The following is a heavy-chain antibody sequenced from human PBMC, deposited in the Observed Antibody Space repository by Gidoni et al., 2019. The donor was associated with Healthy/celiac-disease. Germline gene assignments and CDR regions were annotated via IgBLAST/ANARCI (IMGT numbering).Heavy chain of an antibody. D-gene: IGHD4-17*01. CDR1: GFTFSSYW. Sequence: EVQLVESGGGLVKPGGSLRLPSAASGFTFSSYWMHWVRQAPGKGLVWVSRINSDGSSTSYADSVKGRFTISRDNAKNTLYLQMNSLRAEDTAVYYCARAFDYGDFIYYFDYWGQGTLVTVSS. CDR2: INSDGSST. J-gene: IGHJ4*02. CDR3: ARAFDYGDFIYYFDY. V-gene: IGHV3-74*01.